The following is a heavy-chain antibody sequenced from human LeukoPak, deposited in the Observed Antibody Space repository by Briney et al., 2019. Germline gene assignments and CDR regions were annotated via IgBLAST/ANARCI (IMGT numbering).Heavy chain of an antibody. D-gene: IGHD2-15*01. Sequence: GGSLRLSCTASGFTLSNYAMSWVRQGPGKGLEWVSAIVVTGGTYHADSVRGRLTISRDSSKNTLYLQMSSLRAEDAGVYYCAKAPVTTCRGAFCYPFDYWGLGTLVTVSS. CDR3: AKAPVTTCRGAFCYPFDY. CDR2: IVVTGGT. V-gene: IGHV3-23*01. CDR1: GFTLSNYA. J-gene: IGHJ4*02.